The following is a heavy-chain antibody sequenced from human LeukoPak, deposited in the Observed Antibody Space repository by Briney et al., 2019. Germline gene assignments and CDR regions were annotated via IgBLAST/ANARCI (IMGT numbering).Heavy chain of an antibody. Sequence: GGSLRLSCAASGFTFSSYWMHWVRQAPGKGLVWVSRINSDGTITSYADSVKGRFSISRDNAKNTLYLQMNSRRAEDTAVYYCAKMGEWSKNWGQGTLVTVSS. CDR2: INSDGTIT. V-gene: IGHV3-74*01. CDR3: AKMGEWSKN. J-gene: IGHJ4*02. CDR1: GFTFSSYW. D-gene: IGHD3-16*01.